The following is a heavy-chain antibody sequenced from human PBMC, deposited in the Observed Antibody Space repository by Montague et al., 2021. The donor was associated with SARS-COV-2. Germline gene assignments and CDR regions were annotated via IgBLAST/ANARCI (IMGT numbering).Heavy chain of an antibody. CDR1: GLTFNNYA. D-gene: IGHD6-19*01. CDR2: IYRGGSIT. Sequence: SLRLSCAASGLTFNNYAFSWVRQAPGKGLEWVSIIYRGGSITYYADALKGRYTISRDDFKNTVYLQMNSLSADDTAVYYCATRYNSGWHDALDIWGQGTMVTVSS. V-gene: IGHV3-23*03. J-gene: IGHJ3*02. CDR3: ATRYNSGWHDALDI.